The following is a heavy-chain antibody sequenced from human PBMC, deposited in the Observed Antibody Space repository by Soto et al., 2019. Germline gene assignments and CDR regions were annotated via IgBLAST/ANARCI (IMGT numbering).Heavy chain of an antibody. CDR2: INHSGST. CDR3: ARGIRYQLLYYYYGMDV. Sequence: PSETLSLTCAVYGGSFSCYYWSWIRQPPGKGLEWIGEINHSGSTNYNPSLKSRVTISVDTPKNQFSLKLSSVTAADTAVYYCARGIRYQLLYYYYGMDVWGQGTTVTVSS. V-gene: IGHV4-34*01. D-gene: IGHD2-2*01. J-gene: IGHJ6*02. CDR1: GGSFSCYY.